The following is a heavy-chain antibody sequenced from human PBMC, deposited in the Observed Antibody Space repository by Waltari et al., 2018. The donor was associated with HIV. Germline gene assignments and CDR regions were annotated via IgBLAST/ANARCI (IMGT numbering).Heavy chain of an antibody. J-gene: IGHJ4*02. CDR3: AKGASGWSPGY. V-gene: IGHV3-30*18. CDR2: ISYHGDDK. Sequence: QVHLVESGGGVVQPGRSLRLSCAASGFTFSIYAMHWVRQAPGKGLEWVAVISYHGDDKYYADSVKGRFTISRDNSKNTLYLQMNSLRAEDTAVYYCAKGASGWSPGYWGQGTLVTVSS. D-gene: IGHD6-19*01. CDR1: GFTFSIYA.